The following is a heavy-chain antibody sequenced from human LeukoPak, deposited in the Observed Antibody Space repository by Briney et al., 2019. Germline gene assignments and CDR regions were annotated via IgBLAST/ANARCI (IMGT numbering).Heavy chain of an antibody. CDR1: GYMFNNFW. V-gene: IGHV5-51*01. J-gene: IGHJ4*02. D-gene: IGHD4-17*01. CDR3: ARHLGGFGDFNLAGL. Sequence: GESLKISCQGSGYMFNNFWISWVRQKPGKGLECMGIIYPGDYDARYSPSFQGQVTMSADTSSNTAYLHWTSLEASDTAIYYCARHLGGFGDFNLAGLWGQGTLVTVSS. CDR2: IYPGDYDA.